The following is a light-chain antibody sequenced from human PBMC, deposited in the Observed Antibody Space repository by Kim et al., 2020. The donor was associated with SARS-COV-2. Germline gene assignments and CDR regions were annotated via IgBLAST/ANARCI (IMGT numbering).Light chain of an antibody. Sequence: NVHWYQQKPGQAPVLVIYRDNDRPSGIPERFSGSNSGNTATLTISRAQDGDEADYYCQVWDSTTYVFGSGTKVTVL. CDR2: RDN. CDR3: QVWDSTTYV. CDR1: N. J-gene: IGLJ1*01. V-gene: IGLV3-9*03.